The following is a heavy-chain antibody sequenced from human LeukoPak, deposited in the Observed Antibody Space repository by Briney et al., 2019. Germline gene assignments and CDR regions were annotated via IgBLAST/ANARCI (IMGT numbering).Heavy chain of an antibody. CDR1: GYTFTSYY. Sequence: ASVKVSCKASGYTFTSYYMHWVRQAPGQGLEWMGIINPSGGSTSYAQKFQGRVTMTRDTSTSTVYMELSSLRSEDTAVYYCARVTYYYGSGREDEFDSWGQGSLVTVSS. J-gene: IGHJ4*02. D-gene: IGHD3-10*01. V-gene: IGHV1-46*01. CDR2: INPSGGST. CDR3: ARVTYYYGSGREDEFDS.